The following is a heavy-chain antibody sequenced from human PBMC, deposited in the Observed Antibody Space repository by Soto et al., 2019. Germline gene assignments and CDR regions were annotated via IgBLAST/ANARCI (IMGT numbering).Heavy chain of an antibody. Sequence: GVSLSLSCGVSGFPFAPSTMSWVRQAPGKGLEWVSTISVSVGSTYSADSVQGRFTVSSDISDNTLFLRMTSLTADDTAVYFCAKRDVPHSTSKAHFYDHWGRGVLVTVAS. CDR2: ISVSVGST. V-gene: IGHV3-23*01. J-gene: IGHJ4*02. CDR1: GFPFAPST. D-gene: IGHD2-21*02. CDR3: AKRDVPHSTSKAHFYDH.